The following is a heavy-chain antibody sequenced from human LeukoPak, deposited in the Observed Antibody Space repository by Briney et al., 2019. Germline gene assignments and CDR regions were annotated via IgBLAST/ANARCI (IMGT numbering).Heavy chain of an antibody. CDR1: GGSFSGYY. CDR3: ASVRYGSGSSEYYFDY. J-gene: IGHJ4*02. D-gene: IGHD3-10*01. V-gene: IGHV4-34*01. Sequence: SETLSLTCAVYGGSFSGYYWSWIRQPPGKGLEWIGEINHNGSTNYNPSLKSRVTISVDTSKNQFSLKLSSVTAADTAVYYCASVRYGSGSSEYYFDYWGQGTLVAVSS. CDR2: INHNGST.